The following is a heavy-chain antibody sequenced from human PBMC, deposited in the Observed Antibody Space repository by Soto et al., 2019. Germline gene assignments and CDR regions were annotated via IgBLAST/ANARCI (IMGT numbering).Heavy chain of an antibody. CDR3: ARDNAVAGYFDY. D-gene: IGHD6-19*01. CDR1: GGSISSGGYY. J-gene: IGHJ4*02. Sequence: PSETLSLTCTVSGGSISSGGYYWSWIRQHPGKGLEWIGYIYYSGSTYYNPSLKSRVTISVDTSKNQFSLKLSSVTAADTAVYYCARDNAVAGYFDYWGQGTLVTVSS. CDR2: IYYSGST. V-gene: IGHV4-31*03.